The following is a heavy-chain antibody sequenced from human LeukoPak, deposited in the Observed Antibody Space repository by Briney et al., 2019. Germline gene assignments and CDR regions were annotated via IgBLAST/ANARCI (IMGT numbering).Heavy chain of an antibody. J-gene: IGHJ6*02. CDR3: ASPSGRQHKDYYYYGMDV. CDR1: GYSFTSYW. D-gene: IGHD2-21*01. V-gene: IGHV5-51*01. CDR2: IYPGDSDT. Sequence: GESLKISCKGPGYSFTSYWIGWVRQMPGKGLEWMGIIYPGDSDTRYSPSFQGQVTISADKSISTAYLQWSSLKASDTAMYYCASPSGRQHKDYYYYGMDVWGQGTTVTVSS.